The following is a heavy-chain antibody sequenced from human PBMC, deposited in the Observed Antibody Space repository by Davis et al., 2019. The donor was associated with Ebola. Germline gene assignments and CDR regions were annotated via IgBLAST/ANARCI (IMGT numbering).Heavy chain of an antibody. V-gene: IGHV3-48*02. Sequence: GESLKISCAASGFTFSSYGMHWVRQAPGKGLEWVSYISSSSSTIYYADSVKGRFTISRDNAKNSLYLQMNSLRDEDTAVYYCARNRRSTVTTWINYYYYGMDVWGQVTTVTVSS. CDR3: ARNRRSTVTTWINYYYYGMDV. J-gene: IGHJ6*02. CDR2: ISSSSSTI. D-gene: IGHD4-17*01. CDR1: GFTFSSYG.